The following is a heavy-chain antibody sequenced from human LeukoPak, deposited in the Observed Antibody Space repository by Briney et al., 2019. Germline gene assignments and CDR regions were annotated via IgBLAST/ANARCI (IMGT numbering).Heavy chain of an antibody. CDR2: IYTSGST. Sequence: PSETLSLTCTVSGGSISSYYWSWIRQPAGKGLEWIGRIYTSGSTNYNPSLKSRVTISVDTSKNQFSLKLSSVTAADTAVYYCAGSGWNYQNAFDIWGQGTMVTVSS. V-gene: IGHV4-4*07. CDR3: AGSGWNYQNAFDI. J-gene: IGHJ3*02. D-gene: IGHD1-7*01. CDR1: GGSISSYY.